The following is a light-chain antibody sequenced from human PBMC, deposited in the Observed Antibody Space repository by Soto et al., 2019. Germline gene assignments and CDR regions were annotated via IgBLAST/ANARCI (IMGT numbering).Light chain of an antibody. V-gene: IGKV3-15*01. CDR2: GAS. CDR1: QSVRTN. Sequence: EIVLTQSPATLSVSPGAWATLSCRASQSVRTNLAWYQQKPGQAPRLLIDGASTRATGIPDRFSGSVSGTEFTLTISSLQSEDFAVYCCQQYNKWPRTFGQGTKVDIK. CDR3: QQYNKWPRT. J-gene: IGKJ1*01.